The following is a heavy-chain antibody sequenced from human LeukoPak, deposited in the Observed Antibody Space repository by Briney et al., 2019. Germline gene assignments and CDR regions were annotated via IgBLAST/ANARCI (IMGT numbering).Heavy chain of an antibody. D-gene: IGHD7-27*01. V-gene: IGHV3-23*01. CDR2: ITTGDGNT. CDR1: GFTFSSYT. CDR3: AKDGGLWVSAHWGDS. Sequence: GGTLRLSCTASGFTFSSYTMTWVRQAPGKGLKWVSTITTGDGNTYYADSVKGRFTVSRDDSKNTLYLQMNSLRAEDTAVYYCAKDGGLWVSAHWGDSWGRGTLVTVSS. J-gene: IGHJ4*02.